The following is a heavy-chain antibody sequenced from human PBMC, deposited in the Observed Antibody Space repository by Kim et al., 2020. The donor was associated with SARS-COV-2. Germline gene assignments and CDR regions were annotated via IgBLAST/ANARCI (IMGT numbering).Heavy chain of an antibody. J-gene: IGHJ1*01. V-gene: IGHV3-33*01. CDR1: GFTFSSYG. CDR2: IWYDGSNK. D-gene: IGHD5-12*01. Sequence: GGSLRLSCAASGFTFSSYGMHWVRQAPGKGLEWVAVIWYDGSNKYYADSVKGRFTISSDNSKNTLYLQMNSLRAEDTAVYYCARDGGYSGFGYFQHWGQGTLVTVSS. CDR3: ARDGGYSGFGYFQH.